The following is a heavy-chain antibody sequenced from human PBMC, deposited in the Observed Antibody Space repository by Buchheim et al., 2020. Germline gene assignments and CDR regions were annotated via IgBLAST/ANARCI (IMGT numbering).Heavy chain of an antibody. J-gene: IGHJ5*02. D-gene: IGHD2-2*01. V-gene: IGHV4-59*01. CDR2: ISYSGST. CDR3: ARVAYQLLNNWFDP. Sequence: QVQLQESGPGLVKPSQTLSLTCTVSGGSISSYYWSWIRQPPGKGLEWIGYISYSGSTNYNPSLKSRVTISVDTSKNQFSLKLSSVTAADTAVYYCARVAYQLLNNWFDPWGQGTL. CDR1: GGSISSYY.